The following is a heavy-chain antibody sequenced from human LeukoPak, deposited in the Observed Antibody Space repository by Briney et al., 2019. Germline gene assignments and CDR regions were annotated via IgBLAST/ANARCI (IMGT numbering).Heavy chain of an antibody. CDR2: IKYDDTVK. Sequence: GGSLRLSCTAAGFNFGTYWMSWVRQSPEKGLEFVANIKYDDTVKNYVDSVKGRFTISRDNPSNSVYLQMDSLRPGDTALYYCAGDPDSSAFDYWGQGAQVTVSS. D-gene: IGHD2-15*01. V-gene: IGHV3-7*01. CDR3: AGDPDSSAFDY. J-gene: IGHJ4*02. CDR1: GFNFGTYW.